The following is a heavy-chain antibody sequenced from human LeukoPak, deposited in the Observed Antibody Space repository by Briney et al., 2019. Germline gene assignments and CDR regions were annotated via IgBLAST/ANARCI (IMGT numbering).Heavy chain of an antibody. V-gene: IGHV4-4*02. CDR3: ARDKRGVYLGYSSSWYHGAFDI. Sequence: SGTLSLTCAVSGGSISSSNWWSWVRQPPGKGLEWIGEIYHSGSTNYNPSLKSRVTISVDKSKNQFSLKLSSVTAADTAVYYCARDKRGVYLGYSSSWYHGAFDIWGQGTMVTVSS. CDR1: GGSISSSNW. J-gene: IGHJ3*02. CDR2: IYHSGST. D-gene: IGHD6-13*01.